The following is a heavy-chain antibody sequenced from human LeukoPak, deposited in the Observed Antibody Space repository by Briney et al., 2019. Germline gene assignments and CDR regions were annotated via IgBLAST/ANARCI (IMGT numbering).Heavy chain of an antibody. CDR1: GFTFSDYY. V-gene: IGHV3-11*04. CDR3: ARDFSDVRGNIFDS. D-gene: IGHD3-10*02. Sequence: GGSLRLSCAASGFTFSDYYMSWIRQAPGKGLEWVSYISTSGSITYYADSVKGRFTISRDNAKNSVYLQMNSLRAEDTAVYYCARDFSDVRGNIFDSWGQGTLVTVSS. CDR2: ISTSGSIT. J-gene: IGHJ4*02.